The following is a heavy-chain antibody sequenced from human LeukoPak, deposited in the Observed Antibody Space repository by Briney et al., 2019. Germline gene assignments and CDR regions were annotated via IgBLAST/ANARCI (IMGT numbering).Heavy chain of an antibody. J-gene: IGHJ3*02. CDR2: IYTSGST. Sequence: SETLSLTCTVSGGSISSYYWSWIRQPAGKGLEWIGRIYTSGSTNYNPSLKSRVTMSVDTSKNQFSLKLSSVTAADTAVYYCARDLRPKSAAAGAFDIWGQGTMVTVSS. CDR3: ARDLRPKSAAAGAFDI. V-gene: IGHV4-4*07. D-gene: IGHD6-13*01. CDR1: GGSISSYY.